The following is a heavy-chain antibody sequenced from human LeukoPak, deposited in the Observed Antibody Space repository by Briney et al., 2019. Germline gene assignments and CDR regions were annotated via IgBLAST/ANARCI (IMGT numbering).Heavy chain of an antibody. CDR1: GFTFSSYG. Sequence: GGSLRLSCAASGFTFSSYGMHWVRQAPGKGLEWVAFIRYDGSNKYYADSVKGRFTISRDNSKNTLYLQMNSLRAEDTAVYYCARDCLGSHYYMDVWGKGTTVTVSS. CDR3: ARDCLGSHYYMDV. V-gene: IGHV3-30*02. D-gene: IGHD5/OR15-5a*01. J-gene: IGHJ6*03. CDR2: IRYDGSNK.